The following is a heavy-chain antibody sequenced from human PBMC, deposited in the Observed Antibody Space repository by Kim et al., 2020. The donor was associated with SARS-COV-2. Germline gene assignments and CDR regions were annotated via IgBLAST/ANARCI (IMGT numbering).Heavy chain of an antibody. V-gene: IGHV4-39*07. Sequence: SETLSLTCTVSGGSISSSSYYWGWIRQPPGKGLEWIGNIYYSWSTYYNPSLKSRVTISVDTSRDQFSLKLSSVTAADTALYYCARVVWTTVAYYCDHWGQGTLVTVSS. D-gene: IGHD4-4*01. CDR2: IYYSWST. J-gene: IGHJ4*02. CDR3: ARVVWTTVAYYCDH. CDR1: GGSISSSSYY.